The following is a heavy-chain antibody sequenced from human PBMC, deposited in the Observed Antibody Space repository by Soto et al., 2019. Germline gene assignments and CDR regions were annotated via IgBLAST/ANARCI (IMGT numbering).Heavy chain of an antibody. CDR1: GFTFSSYG. D-gene: IGHD6-6*01. CDR3: ARGSWQLGLLERYYYYYMDV. CDR2: IWYDGSNK. Sequence: QVQLVESGGGVVQPGRSLRLSCAASGFTFSSYGMHWVRQAPGKGLEWVAVIWYDGSNKYYADSVKGRFTISRDNSKNTLYLQMNSLRAEDTAVYYCARGSWQLGLLERYYYYYMDVWGKGTTVTVSS. V-gene: IGHV3-33*01. J-gene: IGHJ6*03.